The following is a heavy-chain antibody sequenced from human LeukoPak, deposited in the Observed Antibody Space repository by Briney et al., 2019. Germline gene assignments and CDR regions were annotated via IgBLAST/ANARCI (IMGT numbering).Heavy chain of an antibody. V-gene: IGHV3-11*04. D-gene: IGHD3-3*01. CDR1: GFTFSDYY. Sequence: GGSLRLSCAASGFTFSDYYMSWIRQAPGKGLEWVSYISSSGSTIYYADSVKGRFTISRDNAKNSLYLQMNSLRAEDTAVYYCARDTIFAHSSDYMDVWGKGTTVTVSS. CDR3: ARDTIFAHSSDYMDV. CDR2: ISSSGSTI. J-gene: IGHJ6*03.